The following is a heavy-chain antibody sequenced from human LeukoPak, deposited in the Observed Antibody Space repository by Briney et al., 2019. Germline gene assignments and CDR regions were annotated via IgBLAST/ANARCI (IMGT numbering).Heavy chain of an antibody. CDR1: GGTFSSYA. V-gene: IGHV1-69*13. Sequence: SVTVSCKASGGTFSSYAISWVRQAPGQGLEWMGGIIPIFGTANYAQKFQGRVTITADESTSTAYMELSSLRSEDTAVYYCASPSGTTVTTAFDYWGQGTLVTVSS. D-gene: IGHD4-17*01. CDR2: IIPIFGTA. J-gene: IGHJ4*02. CDR3: ASPSGTTVTTAFDY.